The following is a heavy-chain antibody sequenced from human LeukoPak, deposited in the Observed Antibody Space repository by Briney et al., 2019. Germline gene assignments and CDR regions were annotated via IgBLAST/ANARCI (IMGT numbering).Heavy chain of an antibody. V-gene: IGHV4-34*01. CDR2: INHSGST. D-gene: IGHD4-17*01. CDR3: ARDTVTIGLEIN. CDR1: GGSFSGYY. J-gene: IGHJ4*02. Sequence: RPSETLSLTCAGYGGSFSGYYWSWIRQPPRKGLEWIGEINHSGSTNYNPSLKSRVTISVDTSKNQFSLKLSSVTAADTAVYYCARDTVTIGLEINWGQGTLVTVSS.